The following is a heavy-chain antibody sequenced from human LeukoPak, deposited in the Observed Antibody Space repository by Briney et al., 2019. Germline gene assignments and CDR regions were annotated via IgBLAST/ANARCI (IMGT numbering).Heavy chain of an antibody. Sequence: GATVKISCKASGYTFTDYYIHWVQQAPGKGLEWMGRVDPEDGETMYAEKFQGRVTIMADTSTDTAYMELSSLRSEDTAVYYCAAYFPEDGGYPWYPPSLWGQGTLVTASS. D-gene: IGHD5-12*01. J-gene: IGHJ4*02. CDR3: AAYFPEDGGYPWYPPSL. CDR1: GYTFTDYY. CDR2: VDPEDGET. V-gene: IGHV1-69-2*01.